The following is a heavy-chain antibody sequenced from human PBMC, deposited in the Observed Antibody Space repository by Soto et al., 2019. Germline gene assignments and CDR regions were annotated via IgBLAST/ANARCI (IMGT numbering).Heavy chain of an antibody. V-gene: IGHV5-51*01. Sequence: GESLKISCKTSGYSFTTYWIGWVRQMPGKGLEWMVIIYPSDSDTRYSPPFKGKVTISADKSISPASLQGSSLKAWDTAFYSCARRKGNDYYMDFWGKGTTVPVS. CDR2: IYPSDSDT. D-gene: IGHD1-1*01. CDR3: ARRKGNDYYMDF. CDR1: GYSFTTYW. J-gene: IGHJ6*03.